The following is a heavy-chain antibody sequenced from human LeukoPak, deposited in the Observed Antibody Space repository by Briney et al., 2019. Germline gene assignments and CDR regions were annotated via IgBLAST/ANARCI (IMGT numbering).Heavy chain of an antibody. V-gene: IGHV4-39*01. J-gene: IGHJ4*02. D-gene: IGHD3-16*02. CDR2: IYYSGST. CDR3: ARQSSYVWGSYRYTHYFDY. CDR1: GCTISSCRYY. Sequence: SETLSLTCIVSGCTISSCRYYWGWIRQPPGKGLEWIGSIYYSGSTYYNPSLKSRVTISVDTSKNQFSLKLSSVTAADTAVYYCARQSSYVWGSYRYTHYFDYWGQGTLVTVSS.